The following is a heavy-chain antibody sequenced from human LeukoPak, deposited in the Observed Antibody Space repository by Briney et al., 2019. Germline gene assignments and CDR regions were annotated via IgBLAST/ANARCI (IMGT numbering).Heavy chain of an antibody. CDR2: IIPIFGTA. D-gene: IGHD3-3*01. J-gene: IGHJ3*02. V-gene: IGHV1-69*13. CDR3: ARDLSLRFRAFDS. Sequence: ASVKVSFKASGGTFSSYAISWVRPARGKGLEWMGGIIPIFGTANYAQKFQGRVTITADESTSTAYMELSSLRSEDTAVYYCARDLSLRFRAFDSWGQGTMVTVSS. CDR1: GGTFSSYA.